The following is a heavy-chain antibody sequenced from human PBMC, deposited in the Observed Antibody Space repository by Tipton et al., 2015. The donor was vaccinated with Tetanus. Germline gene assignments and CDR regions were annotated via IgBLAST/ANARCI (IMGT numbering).Heavy chain of an antibody. D-gene: IGHD6-25*01. Sequence: QLVQSGAEVKPSETLSLTCTVSGGSINSGTFYWDWIRQPPGKGLEWIGNIYYNGNTYYLSSLRSRVTISADTSKNQFSLSLRCVTAADTAVYYCARQADNWFDPWGQGTLVIVSS. V-gene: IGHV4-39*01. CDR1: GGSINSGTFY. CDR2: IYYNGNT. J-gene: IGHJ5*02. CDR3: ARQADNWFDP.